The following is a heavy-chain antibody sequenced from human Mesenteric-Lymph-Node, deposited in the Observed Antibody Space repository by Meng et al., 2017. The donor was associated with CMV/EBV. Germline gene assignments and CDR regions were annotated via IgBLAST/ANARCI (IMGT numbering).Heavy chain of an antibody. CDR3: ARQEWELLSYFDY. J-gene: IGHJ4*02. D-gene: IGHD1-26*01. V-gene: IGHV4-39*01. CDR1: GGSISSSSSY. Sequence: SGGSISSSSSYWAWIRQPPGKGLEWIGSIYYSGSTYSSPSLKSRVTISVDTSENQFSLKLSSVTAADTAVYYCARQEWELLSYFDYWGQGTLVTVSS. CDR2: IYYSGST.